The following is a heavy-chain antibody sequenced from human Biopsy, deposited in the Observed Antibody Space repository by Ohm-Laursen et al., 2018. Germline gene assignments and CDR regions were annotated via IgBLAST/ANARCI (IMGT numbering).Heavy chain of an antibody. Sequence: SLRLSCAASGFTFSSYWMTWVRQAPGKGLEWVSSISASSSYIHYADSVKGRFTVSRDNAKNSLYLQMNSLRAADTAIYYCATELLPPGVGGPWLDSWGQGTPVTVSS. CDR2: ISASSSYI. D-gene: IGHD3-16*01. CDR3: ATELLPPGVGGPWLDS. V-gene: IGHV3-21*06. J-gene: IGHJ5*01. CDR1: GFTFSSYW.